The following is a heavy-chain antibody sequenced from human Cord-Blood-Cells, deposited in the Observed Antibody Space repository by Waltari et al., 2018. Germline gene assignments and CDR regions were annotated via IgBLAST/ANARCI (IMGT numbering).Heavy chain of an antibody. J-gene: IGHJ4*02. V-gene: IGHV1-2*02. CDR2: INPNSGGT. CDR3: ARVLAARLPWVAY. Sequence: QVQLGQSGAEVKKPGASVKVSSKASGYTFTGNYMHGLRQAPGQGLEWMGWINPNSGGTNYAQKFQGRVTMTRDTSISTAYMELSRLRSDDTAVYYCARVLAARLPWVAYWGQGTLVTVSS. D-gene: IGHD6-6*01. CDR1: GYTFTGNY.